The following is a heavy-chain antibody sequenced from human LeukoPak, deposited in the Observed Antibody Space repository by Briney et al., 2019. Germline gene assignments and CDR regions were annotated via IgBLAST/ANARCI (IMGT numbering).Heavy chain of an antibody. CDR2: ISFSGTNT. CDR3: ATSTTSFDS. V-gene: IGHV3-23*01. Sequence: GGSLRLSCAASGFTFSNYAMSWVRQAPGKGLEWVSAISFSGTNTYYADSVKGRFTVSRDNSKNTLYLQMDSLRAEDTAIYYCATSTTSFDSWGQGTLVTVSS. J-gene: IGHJ4*02. CDR1: GFTFSNYA. D-gene: IGHD1-14*01.